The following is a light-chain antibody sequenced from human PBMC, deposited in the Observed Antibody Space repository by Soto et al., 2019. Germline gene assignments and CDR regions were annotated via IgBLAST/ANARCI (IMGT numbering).Light chain of an antibody. J-gene: IGKJ2*01. Sequence: IQLTQSPSSLSASVGDRVTITCRASQGTNKFLAWYQQRPGKAPQLLVYGASTLQSGAPSRFSGSGSGTDFTLTISSLQPEDFATYYCQQLTNFRFTFGQGTKLDIK. CDR3: QQLTNFRFT. V-gene: IGKV1-9*01. CDR1: QGTNKF. CDR2: GAS.